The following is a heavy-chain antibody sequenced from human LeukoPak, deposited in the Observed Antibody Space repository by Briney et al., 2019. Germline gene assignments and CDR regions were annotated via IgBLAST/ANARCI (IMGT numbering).Heavy chain of an antibody. CDR1: GYDFINYG. J-gene: IGHJ4*02. CDR3: ARGGPFPSSSSSREYYLDY. D-gene: IGHD6-6*01. V-gene: IGHV1-18*01. Sequence: ASVKVSCKXSGYDFINYGISWVPQAPGQGLEWMGRRSICNGNTDYKLQGRVTMTTDTSTNTAYMEVRSLRSDDTAVYYCARGGPFPSSSSSREYYLDYWGQGTQVTVSS. CDR2: RSICNGNT.